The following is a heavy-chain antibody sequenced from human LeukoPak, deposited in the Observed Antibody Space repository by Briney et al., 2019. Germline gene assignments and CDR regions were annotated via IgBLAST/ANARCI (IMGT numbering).Heavy chain of an antibody. D-gene: IGHD6-19*01. Sequence: GGSLRLSCAASGFTFSSYSMNWVRQPPGKGLEWVSSISSSSSYIYYADSVKGRFTISRDESKNTLHLQMNSLRPEDTAVYYCATTRAVAARGPFYIWGQGTMVTVSS. CDR3: ATTRAVAARGPFYI. CDR1: GFTFSSYS. J-gene: IGHJ3*02. CDR2: ISSSSSYI. V-gene: IGHV3-21*01.